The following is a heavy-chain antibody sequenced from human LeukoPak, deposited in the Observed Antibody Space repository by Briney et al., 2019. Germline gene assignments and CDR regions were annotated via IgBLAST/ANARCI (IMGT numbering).Heavy chain of an antibody. J-gene: IGHJ4*02. D-gene: IGHD3-3*01. CDR2: INSDGSVT. Sequence: GGSLRLSCAASGFTFSSYWMNWVRQAPGKGLVWVSRINSDGSVTTYADSVKGRFTISRDNAKNTLYLQLNSLRAEDTAMYYCATDWNGYCDYWGQGALVTVSS. CDR1: GFTFSSYW. CDR3: ATDWNGYCDY. V-gene: IGHV3-74*01.